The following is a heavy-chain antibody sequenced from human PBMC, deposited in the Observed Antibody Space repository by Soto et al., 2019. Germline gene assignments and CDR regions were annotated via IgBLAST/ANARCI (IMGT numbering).Heavy chain of an antibody. D-gene: IGHD2-15*01. V-gene: IGHV3-7*01. CDR1: GFSFSNYW. Sequence: GGSLRLSCAASGFSFSNYWMSWVRQAPGKGLEWVANIKQDGSERYYVDSVKGRFTISRDNAKNSLYLQMTSLRAEDTAVYYCARDPCSGGSCYYFDDAFDIRGQGTVVTVSS. CDR2: IKQDGSER. CDR3: ARDPCSGGSCYYFDDAFDI. J-gene: IGHJ3*02.